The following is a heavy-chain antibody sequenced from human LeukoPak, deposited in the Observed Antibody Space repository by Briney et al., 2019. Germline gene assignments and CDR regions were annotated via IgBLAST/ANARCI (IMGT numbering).Heavy chain of an antibody. D-gene: IGHD3/OR15-3a*01. V-gene: IGHV3-48*04. CDR1: GFTFISFS. Sequence: GGSLRISCAVSGFTFISFSMNWGRQAPAKGLVWISYINLISSTISYADSVKGRFTISTDNARTSLYLQMNSLKAEDSALYFCARDLDYSFDYWGQGTLVTVSS. CDR3: ARDLDYSFDY. CDR2: INLISSTI. J-gene: IGHJ4*02.